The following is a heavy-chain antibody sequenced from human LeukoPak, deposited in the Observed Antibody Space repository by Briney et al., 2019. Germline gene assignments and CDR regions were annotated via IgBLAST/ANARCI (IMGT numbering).Heavy chain of an antibody. D-gene: IGHD2-15*01. CDR1: GGSISSYY. CDR2: XXASGST. CDR3: ARGYGYCSGGSCPWWFDP. Sequence: PSETLSLTCTVSGGSISSYYWSWIRQPAGKGLEWIXXXXASGSTNYNPSLKSRVTMSVYTSKNQFSLKLSSVTAADTAVYYCARGYGYCSGGSCPWWFDPWGQGTLVTVSS. V-gene: IGHV4-4*07. J-gene: IGHJ5*02.